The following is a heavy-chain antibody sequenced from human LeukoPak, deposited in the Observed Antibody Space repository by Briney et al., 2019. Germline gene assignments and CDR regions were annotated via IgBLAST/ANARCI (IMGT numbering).Heavy chain of an antibody. CDR2: IKQDGSEK. J-gene: IGHJ6*03. V-gene: IGHV3-7*01. CDR3: AKTAREVVVPAAIRSGYYYYYMDV. Sequence: GGSLRLSCAASGFTFSSYWMSWVRQAPGKGLEWVANIKQDGSEKYYVDSVKGRFTISRDNAKNSLYLQMNSLRAEDTAVYYCAKTAREVVVPAAIRSGYYYYYMDVWGKGTTVTISS. CDR1: GFTFSSYW. D-gene: IGHD2-2*02.